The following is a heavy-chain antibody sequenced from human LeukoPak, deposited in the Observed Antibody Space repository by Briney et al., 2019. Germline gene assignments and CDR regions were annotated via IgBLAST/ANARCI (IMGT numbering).Heavy chain of an antibody. V-gene: IGHV3-30*02. CDR1: GFTFSNYA. J-gene: IGHJ5*02. Sequence: GGSVRLSCAASGFTFSNYAMSWVRQAPGKGLEWVAFIRYDGSNKYYADSVKGRFTISRDNSKNTLYLQMNSLRAEDTAVYYCASPSIAAAARGNWFDPWGQGTLVTVSS. CDR2: IRYDGSNK. CDR3: ASPSIAAAARGNWFDP. D-gene: IGHD6-6*01.